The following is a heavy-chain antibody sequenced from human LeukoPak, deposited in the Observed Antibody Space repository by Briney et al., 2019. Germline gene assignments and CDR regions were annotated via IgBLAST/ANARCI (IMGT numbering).Heavy chain of an antibody. CDR3: ARDRDSGYGFRFDP. CDR2: ISYDGSNK. J-gene: IGHJ5*02. CDR1: GFTFSDYY. D-gene: IGHD5-12*01. Sequence: GGSLRLSCAASGFTFSDYYMSWIRQAPGKGLEWVAVISYDGSNKYYADSVKGRFTISRDNAKNSLYLQMNSLRAEDTAVYYCARDRDSGYGFRFDPWGQGTLVTISS. V-gene: IGHV3-30*03.